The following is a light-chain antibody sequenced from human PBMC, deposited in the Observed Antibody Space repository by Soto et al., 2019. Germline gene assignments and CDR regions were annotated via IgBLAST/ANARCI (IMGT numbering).Light chain of an antibody. Sequence: QSVLAQPPSVSGAPGQKVTISCTGSSSNIGAGYDLHWYQQLPGTAPKLLLYGNSNRPSGVPDRFSGSKSGTSASLAITGLQAEDEADYYCQSYDISLSAYVFGTGTKGTVL. CDR3: QSYDISLSAYV. CDR2: GNS. V-gene: IGLV1-40*01. CDR1: SSNIGAGYD. J-gene: IGLJ1*01.